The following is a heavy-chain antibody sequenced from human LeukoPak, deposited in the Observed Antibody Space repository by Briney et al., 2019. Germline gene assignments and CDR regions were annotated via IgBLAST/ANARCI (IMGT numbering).Heavy chain of an antibody. V-gene: IGHV4-38-2*02. D-gene: IGHD6-13*01. Sequence: SETLSLTCTVSGYSISSGYYWGWIRQPPGKGLEWIGSIYHSGSTYYNPSLKSRVTISVDTSKNQFSLKLSSVTAADTAVYYCARVDTYSRVFDYWGQGTLVTVSS. CDR2: IYHSGST. CDR1: GYSISSGYY. CDR3: ARVDTYSRVFDY. J-gene: IGHJ4*02.